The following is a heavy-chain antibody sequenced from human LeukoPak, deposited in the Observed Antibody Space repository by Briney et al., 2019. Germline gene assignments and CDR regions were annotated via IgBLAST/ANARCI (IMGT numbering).Heavy chain of an antibody. D-gene: IGHD2-2*01. V-gene: IGHV4-30-4*01. CDR1: GGSISSGDYY. CDR3: ARDLAVVPAATRYSYFDY. Sequence: SQTLSLTCTVSGGSISSGDYYWSWIRQPPGKGLEWIGYIYYSGSTYYNPSLKSRVTISVDTSKNQFSLKLSSVTAADTAVYYCARDLAVVPAATRYSYFDYRGQGTLVTVSS. J-gene: IGHJ4*02. CDR2: IYYSGST.